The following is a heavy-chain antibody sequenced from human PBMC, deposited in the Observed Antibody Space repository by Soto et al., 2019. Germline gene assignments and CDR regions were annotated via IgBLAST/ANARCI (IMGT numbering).Heavy chain of an antibody. CDR2: ISGSGGST. J-gene: IGHJ6*02. CDR3: AKEIDDSAVVIGAYYYNYGMDV. D-gene: IGHD2-15*01. Sequence: LRLSCAASGFTFSSHAMSWVRQAPGKGLEWVSVISGSGGSTYYADSVKGRFTISKDNSKNTLYLQMNTLRAEDTAEYFCAKEIDDSAVVIGAYYYNYGMDVWGHGTTVTVSS. CDR1: GFTFSSHA. V-gene: IGHV3-23*01.